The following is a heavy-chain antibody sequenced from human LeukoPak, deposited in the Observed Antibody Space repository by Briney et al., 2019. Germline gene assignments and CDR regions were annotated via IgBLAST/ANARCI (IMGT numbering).Heavy chain of an antibody. V-gene: IGHV1-69*05. D-gene: IGHD3-10*01. J-gene: IGHJ6*03. CDR2: IIPIFGTA. Sequence: SVKVSCKASGGTFISYAISWVRQAPGQGLEWMGRIIPIFGTANYAQKFQGRVTITTDESTSTAYMELSSLRSEDTAVYYCARGKVRDPPHYYYYMDVWGKGTTVTVSS. CDR3: ARGKVRDPPHYYYYMDV. CDR1: GGTFISYA.